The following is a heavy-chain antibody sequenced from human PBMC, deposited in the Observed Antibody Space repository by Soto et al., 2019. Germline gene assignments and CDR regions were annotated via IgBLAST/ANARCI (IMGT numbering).Heavy chain of an antibody. Sequence: SETLFLTCTVSGGSISSYYWSWIRQPPGKGLEWFGYIYYSGSTNYNPSLKSRVTISVDTSKNQFSLKLSSVTAADTAVYYCARDYGDSNWFDPWGQGTLVTVSS. CDR2: IYYSGST. J-gene: IGHJ5*02. V-gene: IGHV4-59*01. CDR3: ARDYGDSNWFDP. D-gene: IGHD4-17*01. CDR1: GGSISSYY.